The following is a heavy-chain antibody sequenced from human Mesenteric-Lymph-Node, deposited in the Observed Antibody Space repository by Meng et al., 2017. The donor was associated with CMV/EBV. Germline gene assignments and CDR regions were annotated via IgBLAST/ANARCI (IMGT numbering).Heavy chain of an antibody. CDR3: ARDGTPFDS. V-gene: IGHV3-21*04. Sequence: GESLKISCAASGFTFSSYSMNWVRQAPGKGLEWVSSISSSSSYIYYADSVKGRFTISRDNAKNSLYLQMNSLRAEDTALYYCARDGTPFDSWGQGTLVTVSS. J-gene: IGHJ5*01. D-gene: IGHD1-7*01. CDR1: GFTFSSYS. CDR2: ISSSSSYI.